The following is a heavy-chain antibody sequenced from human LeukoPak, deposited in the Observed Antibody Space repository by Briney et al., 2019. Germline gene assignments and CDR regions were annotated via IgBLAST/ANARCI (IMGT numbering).Heavy chain of an antibody. CDR1: GYTLTELS. J-gene: IGHJ3*02. CDR3: ARGGLLWFGESEAFDI. D-gene: IGHD3-10*01. Sequence: ASVKVSCKVSGYTLTELSMHWVRQAPGKGLEWMGGFDPEDGETIYAQKFQGRVTMTEDTSTDTAYMELSSLRSEDTAVYYCARGGLLWFGESEAFDIWGQGTMVTVSS. V-gene: IGHV1-24*01. CDR2: FDPEDGET.